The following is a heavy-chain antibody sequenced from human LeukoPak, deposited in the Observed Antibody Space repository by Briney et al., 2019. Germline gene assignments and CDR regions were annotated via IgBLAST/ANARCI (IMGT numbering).Heavy chain of an antibody. V-gene: IGHV3-30*02. Sequence: PGGSLRLSCAASGFIFSDYGMHWVRQAPGKGLEWVAFIRHDGSNKYYLDSVKGRFTISRDSSKNTLYLQMNSLRAEDTAVYYCAKEGTASKPSDLDYWGQGTLVTVSS. CDR1: GFIFSDYG. CDR2: IRHDGSNK. CDR3: AKEGTASKPSDLDY. D-gene: IGHD1/OR15-1a*01. J-gene: IGHJ4*02.